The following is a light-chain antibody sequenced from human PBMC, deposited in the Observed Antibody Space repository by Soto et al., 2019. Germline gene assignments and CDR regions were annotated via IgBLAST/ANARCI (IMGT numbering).Light chain of an antibody. CDR1: SGHRSYA. CDR3: QTWGAAFQV. J-gene: IGLJ3*02. Sequence: QLVLTQSPSASASLGASVKLTCTLSSGHRSYAIAWHQQQPEKGPRYLMKLNTDGSHTKGDGIPDRFSGSSSGAERFLTISSLQSEDEADYYCQTWGAAFQVFGGGTKLTVL. V-gene: IGLV4-69*01. CDR2: LNTDGSH.